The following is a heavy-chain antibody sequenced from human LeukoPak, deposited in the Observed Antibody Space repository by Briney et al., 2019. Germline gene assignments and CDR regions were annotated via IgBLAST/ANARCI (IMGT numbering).Heavy chain of an antibody. V-gene: IGHV3-7*01. D-gene: IGHD3-22*01. J-gene: IGHJ4*02. CDR2: INEDGRHK. CDR3: ARDPPHRFTMIEKDS. CDR1: GFTFSSYE. Sequence: GGSLRLSCAASGFTFSSYEMNWVRQAPGKGLEWVANINEDGRHKNYLDSVKGRFTISRDNTKNSVYLQMNSLRAEDTAVYYCARDPPHRFTMIEKDSWGQGILVTVSS.